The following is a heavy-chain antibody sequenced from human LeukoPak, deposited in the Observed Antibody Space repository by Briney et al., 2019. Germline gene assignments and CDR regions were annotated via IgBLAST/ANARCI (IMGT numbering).Heavy chain of an antibody. D-gene: IGHD2-21*02. Sequence: GASVKVSCKASGYIFTSYGISWVRQPPGQGLEWMGWISAYNGDTNYAQKLQGRVTMTTDTSTSTAYMELRSLRSDDTAVYYCARTMGDSTYYYYYYMDVWGKGTTVTVSS. J-gene: IGHJ6*03. CDR2: ISAYNGDT. V-gene: IGHV1-18*01. CDR3: ARTMGDSTYYYYYYMDV. CDR1: GYIFTSYG.